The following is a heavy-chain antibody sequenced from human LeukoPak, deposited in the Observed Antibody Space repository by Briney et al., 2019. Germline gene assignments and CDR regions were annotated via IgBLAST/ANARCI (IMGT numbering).Heavy chain of an antibody. CDR3: ARSYYDILTGYPFDY. J-gene: IGHJ4*02. V-gene: IGHV4-34*01. Sequence: PSETLSLTCAVYGGSFSGYYWSWICQPPGKGLEWIGEINHSGSTNYNPSLKSRVTISVDTSKNQFSLKLSSVTAADTAVYYCARSYYDILTGYPFDYWGQGTLVTVSS. CDR2: INHSGST. D-gene: IGHD3-9*01. CDR1: GGSFSGYY.